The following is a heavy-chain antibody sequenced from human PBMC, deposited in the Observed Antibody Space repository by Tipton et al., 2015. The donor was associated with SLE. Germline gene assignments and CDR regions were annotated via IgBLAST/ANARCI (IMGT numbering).Heavy chain of an antibody. CDR2: ISSSGSTI. CDR3: AGRIAARPGFDY. CDR1: GFTFSSYS. Sequence: SLRLSCAASGFTFSSYSMNWVRQAPGKGLEWVSYISSSGSTIYYADSVKGRFTIPRDNAKNSLYLQMNSLRAEDTAVCYCAGRIAARPGFDYWGQGTLVTVSS. D-gene: IGHD6-6*01. J-gene: IGHJ4*02. V-gene: IGHV3-48*04.